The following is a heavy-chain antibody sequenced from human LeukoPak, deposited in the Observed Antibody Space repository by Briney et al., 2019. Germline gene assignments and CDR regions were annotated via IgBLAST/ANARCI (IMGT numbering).Heavy chain of an antibody. CDR1: GFTFSSYS. CDR2: ISSSSSYL. Sequence: GGSLRLSCAASGFTFSSYSMNWVRQAPGKGLEWVSSISSSSSYLYHADSVKGRFTISRDNAKNSLYLQMNSLRAEDTAVYYCARETNYEAFDYWGQGTLVTVSS. CDR3: ARETNYEAFDY. V-gene: IGHV3-21*01. D-gene: IGHD4/OR15-4a*01. J-gene: IGHJ4*02.